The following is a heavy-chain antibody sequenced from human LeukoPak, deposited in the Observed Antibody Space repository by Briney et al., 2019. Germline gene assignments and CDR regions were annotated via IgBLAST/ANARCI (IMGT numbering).Heavy chain of an antibody. V-gene: IGHV4-59*01. J-gene: IGHJ4*02. CDR2: IYYSGST. CDR3: ARDFSMARGVPGY. Sequence: SETLSHTCTVSGGSISSYYWSWIRQPPGKGLEWIGYIYYSGSTNYNPSLKSRVTISVDTSKNQFSLKLSSVTAADTAVYYCARDFSMARGVPGYWGQGTLVTVSS. CDR1: GGSISSYY. D-gene: IGHD3-10*01.